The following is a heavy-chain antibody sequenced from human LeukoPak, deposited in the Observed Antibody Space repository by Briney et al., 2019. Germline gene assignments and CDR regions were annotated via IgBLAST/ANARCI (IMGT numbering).Heavy chain of an antibody. CDR1: GFTVSSNE. CDR3: AKDRVRLHILNWFDP. V-gene: IGHV3-23*01. CDR2: ISGSGGST. J-gene: IGHJ5*02. Sequence: GGSLRLSCAASGFTVSSNEMSWVRQPPGKGLEWVSAISGSGGSTYYADSVKGRFTISRDNSKNTLYLQMNSLRAEDTAVYYCAKDRVRLHILNWFDPWGQGTLVTVSS. D-gene: IGHD4-17*01.